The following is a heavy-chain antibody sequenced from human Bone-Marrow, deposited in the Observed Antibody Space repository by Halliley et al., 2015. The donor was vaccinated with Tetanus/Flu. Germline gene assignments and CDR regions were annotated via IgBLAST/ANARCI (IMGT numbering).Heavy chain of an antibody. J-gene: IGHJ4*02. D-gene: IGHD2-21*02. CDR2: ISGSSNYI. CDR3: AKDACGSDCYTYFDH. Sequence: SISGSSNYIWYADSVKGRFPISRDNAKNTLCLQMSSLRAEDTAVYYCAKDACGSDCYTYFDHWGQGSPITVSS. V-gene: IGHV3-21*01.